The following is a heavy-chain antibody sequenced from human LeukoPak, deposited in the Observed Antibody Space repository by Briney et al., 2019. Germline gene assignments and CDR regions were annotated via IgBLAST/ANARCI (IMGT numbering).Heavy chain of an antibody. Sequence: ASVKVSCKASGYTFTSYDISWVRQATGQGLEWMGWMNPNSGNTGYAQKFQGRVTMTRNTSISTAYMELSSLRSDDTAMYYCARDRTTVTIFDSWGQGTLVTISS. CDR2: MNPNSGNT. J-gene: IGHJ4*02. CDR1: GYTFTSYD. V-gene: IGHV1-8*01. CDR3: ARDRTTVTIFDS. D-gene: IGHD4-17*01.